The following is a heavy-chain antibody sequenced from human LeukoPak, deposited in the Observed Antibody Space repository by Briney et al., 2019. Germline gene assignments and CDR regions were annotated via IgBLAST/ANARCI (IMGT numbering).Heavy chain of an antibody. Sequence: GASVKVSCKASGYTFTGYYMHWVRQAPGKGLEWMGGFDPEDGETIYAQKFQGRVTMTEDTSTDTAYMELSSLRSEDTAVYYCATDFPRGSRYSSFYWGQGTLVTVSS. CDR1: GYTFTGYY. V-gene: IGHV1-24*01. D-gene: IGHD6-19*01. J-gene: IGHJ4*02. CDR2: FDPEDGET. CDR3: ATDFPRGSRYSSFY.